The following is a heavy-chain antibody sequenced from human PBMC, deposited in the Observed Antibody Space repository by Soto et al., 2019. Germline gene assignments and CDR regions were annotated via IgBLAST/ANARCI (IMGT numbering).Heavy chain of an antibody. CDR3: ARVSRRAVAESLWYFDL. CDR1: GGSFSAYY. CDR2: INHSGTT. J-gene: IGHJ2*01. Sequence: QVQLQQWGAGLLKPSETLSLTCAVYGGSFSAYYWSWIRQPPGKGLEWVGGINHSGTTNSNPSLKSRVTISADTSKTQFALKVSSVTAADTAVYYCARVSRRAVAESLWYFDLWGRGTLVTVSS. V-gene: IGHV4-34*01. D-gene: IGHD6-19*01.